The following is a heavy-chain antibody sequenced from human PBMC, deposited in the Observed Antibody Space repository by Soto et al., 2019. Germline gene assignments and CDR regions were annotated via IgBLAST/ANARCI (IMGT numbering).Heavy chain of an antibody. CDR2: INPSGGST. CDR1: GYTFTNYY. Sequence: QVQLVQSGAEVKKPGASVKVSCKASGYTFTNYYMHWVRQAPGQGLEWMGIINPSGGSTSYAQKFQGRVTMTRDTSTSTVYMELSSLRSEDTAVYYCARLQGVPAAILGGGWFDPWGQGTLVTVSS. J-gene: IGHJ5*02. CDR3: ARLQGVPAAILGGGWFDP. D-gene: IGHD2-2*01. V-gene: IGHV1-46*03.